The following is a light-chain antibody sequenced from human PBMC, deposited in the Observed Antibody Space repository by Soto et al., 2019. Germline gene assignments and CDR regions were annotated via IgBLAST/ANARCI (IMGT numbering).Light chain of an antibody. V-gene: IGLV2-23*02. CDR1: SSDVGSYNL. J-gene: IGLJ1*01. CDR3: CSFAGSSTYV. Sequence: QSALTQPASVSGSPGQSITISCTGTSSDVGSYNLVSWYQQHPGKAPKLMIYEVNKRPSGISNRFSGSKSGNTASLTISGLQAEDEADYSCCSFAGSSTYVFGTGTKLTVL. CDR2: EVN.